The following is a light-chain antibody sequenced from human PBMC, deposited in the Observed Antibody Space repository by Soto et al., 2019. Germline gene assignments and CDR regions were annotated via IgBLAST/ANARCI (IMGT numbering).Light chain of an antibody. V-gene: IGLV2-14*01. CDR3: SSYTSSGTYV. CDR2: EVR. CDR1: GSDVGGYNY. Sequence: QSAPTQPASVSGSPGQSITVSCTGTGSDVGGYNYVSWYQQHPGKAPKVIIYEVRNRPSGVSDRFSGSKSGNTASLTISGLQAEDEADYYCSSYTSSGTYVFGTGTKLTVL. J-gene: IGLJ1*01.